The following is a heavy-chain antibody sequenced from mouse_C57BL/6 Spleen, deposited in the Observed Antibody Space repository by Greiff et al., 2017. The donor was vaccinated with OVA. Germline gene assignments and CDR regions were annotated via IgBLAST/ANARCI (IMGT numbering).Heavy chain of an antibody. CDR3: ARRLYYAMDY. J-gene: IGHJ4*01. CDR1: GYTFTDYY. Sequence: EVQLQQSGPVLVKPGASVKMSCKASGYTFTDYYMNWVKQSHGKSLEWIGVINPYHGGTSYNQKFKGKATLTVDKSSSTAYMELNSLTSEDSAVYYCARRLYYAMDYWGQGTSVTVSS. D-gene: IGHD3-2*02. CDR2: INPYHGGT. V-gene: IGHV1-19*01.